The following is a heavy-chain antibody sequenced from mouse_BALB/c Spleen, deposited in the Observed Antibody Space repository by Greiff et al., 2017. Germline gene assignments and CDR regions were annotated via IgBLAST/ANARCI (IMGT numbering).Heavy chain of an antibody. D-gene: IGHD1-2*01. CDR3: ARERELLRLVWFAY. J-gene: IGHJ3*01. CDR1: GYAFTSYN. Sequence: LQESGPELVKPGASVKVSCKASGYAFTSYNMYWVKQSHGKSLEWIGYIDPYNGGTSYNQKFKGKATLTVDKSSSTAYMHLNSLTSEDSAVYYCARERELLRLVWFAYWGQGTLVTVSA. CDR2: IDPYNGGT. V-gene: IGHV1S135*01.